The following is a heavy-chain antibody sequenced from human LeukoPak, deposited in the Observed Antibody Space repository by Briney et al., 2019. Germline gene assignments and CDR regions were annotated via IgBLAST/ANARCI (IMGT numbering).Heavy chain of an antibody. J-gene: IGHJ4*02. CDR3: ARENFGVVMYYFDY. D-gene: IGHD3-3*01. CDR2: IGKDGAAK. V-gene: IGHV3-30*03. CDR1: GFTFSSYG. Sequence: GGSLRLSCAASGFTFSSYGIHWVRQAPGKGLEWVAVIGKDGAAKHCADSVKGRFTISRDNSKNTLYLQMNSLRAEDTAVYYCARENFGVVMYYFDYWGQGTLVTVSS.